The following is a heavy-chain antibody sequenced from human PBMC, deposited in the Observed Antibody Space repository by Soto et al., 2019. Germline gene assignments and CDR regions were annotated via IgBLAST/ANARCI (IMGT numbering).Heavy chain of an antibody. V-gene: IGHV3-7*01. CDR2: IKQDGSEK. J-gene: IGHJ6*03. D-gene: IGHD3-22*01. Sequence: GGSLRLSCAASGFTFSSYWMSWVRQAPGKGLEWVANIKQDGSEKYYVDSVKGRFPISRDNAKNSLYLQMNSLRAEDTAVYYCARVDRGGYPYYYYYYMDVWGKGTTVTVSS. CDR3: ARVDRGGYPYYYYYYMDV. CDR1: GFTFSSYW.